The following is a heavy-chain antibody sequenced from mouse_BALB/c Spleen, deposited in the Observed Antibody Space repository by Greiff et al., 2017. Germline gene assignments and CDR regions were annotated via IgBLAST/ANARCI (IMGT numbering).Heavy chain of an antibody. V-gene: IGHV1-80*01. CDR3: ARARGNYVAMDY. CDR1: GYAFSSYW. J-gene: IGHJ4*01. Sequence: VQLQQSGAELVRPGSSVKISCKASGYAFSSYWMNWVKQRPGQGLEWIGQIYPGDGDTNYNGKFKGKATLTADKSSSTAYMQLSSLTSEDSAVYFCARARGNYVAMDYWGQGTSVTVSS. CDR2: IYPGDGDT. D-gene: IGHD2-1*01.